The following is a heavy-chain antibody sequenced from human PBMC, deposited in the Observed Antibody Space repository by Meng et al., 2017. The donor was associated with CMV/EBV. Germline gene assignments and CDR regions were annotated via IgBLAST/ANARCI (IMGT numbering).Heavy chain of an antibody. Sequence: SETLSLTCTVSGGSVSSGSYYWSWIRQPPGKGLEWIGYIYYSGSTNYNPSLKSRVTISVDTSKNQFSLKLSSVTAADTAVYYCASGRYDFWSGYINWFDPWGQGTLVTVSS. CDR3: ASGRYDFWSGYINWFDP. D-gene: IGHD3-3*01. CDR1: GGSVSSGSYY. CDR2: IYYSGST. V-gene: IGHV4-61*01. J-gene: IGHJ5*02.